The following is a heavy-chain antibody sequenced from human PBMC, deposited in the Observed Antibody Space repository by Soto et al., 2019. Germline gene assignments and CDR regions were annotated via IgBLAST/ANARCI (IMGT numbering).Heavy chain of an antibody. CDR1: GGTFSSYA. CDR3: ARDRVPYYDSSGYYNWFDP. J-gene: IGHJ5*02. V-gene: IGHV1-69*01. D-gene: IGHD3-22*01. Sequence: QVQLVQSGAEVKKPGSSVKVSCKASGGTFSSYAISWVRQAPGQGLEWMGGIIPIFGTANYAQKFQGRVTITAGESTSTAYMELSSLRSEDTAVYYCARDRVPYYDSSGYYNWFDPWGQGTLVTVSS. CDR2: IIPIFGTA.